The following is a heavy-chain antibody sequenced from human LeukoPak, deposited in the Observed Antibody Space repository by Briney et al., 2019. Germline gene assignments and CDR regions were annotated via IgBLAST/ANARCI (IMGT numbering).Heavy chain of an antibody. Sequence: PSETLSLTCTVSGGSISSGGYYWSWIRQHPGKGLEWIGYIYYTGSTYYNPSLKSRVTMSVDTSKNQFSLKLSSVTAADTAVYYCARGETALNWFDPWGQGTLVTVSS. CDR1: GGSISSGGYY. CDR3: ARGETALNWFDP. CDR2: IYYTGST. D-gene: IGHD5-18*01. V-gene: IGHV4-31*03. J-gene: IGHJ5*02.